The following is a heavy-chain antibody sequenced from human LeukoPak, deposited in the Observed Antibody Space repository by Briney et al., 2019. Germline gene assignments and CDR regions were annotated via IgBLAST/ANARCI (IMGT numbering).Heavy chain of an antibody. CDR1: GFTFTHYG. D-gene: IGHD4-4*01. CDR2: IWYDGSQK. V-gene: IGHV3-33*01. CDR3: ARDPSLRVTLDY. J-gene: IGHJ4*02. Sequence: PGRSLRLSCAASGFTFTHYGMHWVRQAPGKGLEWVAIIWYDGSQKYYADSVKGRFTISRDNSKDMLYLQMNSLRVEDTAVYYCARDPSLRVTLDYWGQGTLVTVSS.